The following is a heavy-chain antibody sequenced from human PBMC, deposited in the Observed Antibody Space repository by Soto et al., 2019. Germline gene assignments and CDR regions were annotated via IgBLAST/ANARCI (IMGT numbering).Heavy chain of an antibody. V-gene: IGHV3-48*03. J-gene: IGHJ6*02. Sequence: PGGSLRLSCAASGFTFSSYEMNWVRQAPGKGLGWVSYISSSGSTIYYADSVKGRFTISRDNAKNSLYLQMNSLRAEDTAVYYCARGVVPAAIYYYYGMDVWGQGTTVTVSS. D-gene: IGHD2-2*01. CDR1: GFTFSSYE. CDR2: ISSSGSTI. CDR3: ARGVVPAAIYYYYGMDV.